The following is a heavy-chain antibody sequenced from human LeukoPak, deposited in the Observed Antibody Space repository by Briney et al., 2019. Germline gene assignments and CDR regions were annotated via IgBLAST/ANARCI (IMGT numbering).Heavy chain of an antibody. Sequence: GGSLRLSCAASGFTFSSYEMNWVRQAPGKGLEWVSYVSNSGSTIYYADSVKGRLTISRDNAKNSLYLQMNSLRAEDTAVYYCARESRYCSGGSCRVFDYWGQGTLVTVSS. J-gene: IGHJ4*02. CDR1: GFTFSSYE. V-gene: IGHV3-48*03. CDR2: VSNSGSTI. CDR3: ARESRYCSGGSCRVFDY. D-gene: IGHD2-15*01.